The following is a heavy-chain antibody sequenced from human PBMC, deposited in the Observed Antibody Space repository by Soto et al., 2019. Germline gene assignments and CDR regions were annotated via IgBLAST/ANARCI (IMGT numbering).Heavy chain of an antibody. CDR3: ARDGVRSGNYYDSSGYSFWFDP. CDR2: ISAYNGNT. Sequence: ASVKVSCKASGYTFTSYGISWVRQAPGQGLEWMGWISAYNGNTNYAQKLQGRVTMTTDTSTSTAYMELRSLRSDDTAVYYCARDGVRSGNYYDSSGYSFWFDPWGQGTLVTVSS. J-gene: IGHJ5*02. CDR1: GYTFTSYG. D-gene: IGHD3-22*01. V-gene: IGHV1-18*01.